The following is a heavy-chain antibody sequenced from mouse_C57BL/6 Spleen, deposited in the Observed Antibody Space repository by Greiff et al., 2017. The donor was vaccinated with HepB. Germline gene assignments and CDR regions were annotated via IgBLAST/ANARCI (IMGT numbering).Heavy chain of an antibody. V-gene: IGHV1-19*01. CDR1: GYTFTDYY. J-gene: IGHJ4*01. D-gene: IGHD4-1*01. CDR2: INPYNGGT. CDR3: ARWVGRDYAMDY. Sequence: DVQLQESGPVLVKPGASVKMSCKASGYTFTDYYMNWVKQSHGKSLEWIGVINPYNGGTSYNQKFKGKATLTVDKSSSTAYMELNSLTSEDSAVYYCARWVGRDYAMDYWGQGTSVTVSS.